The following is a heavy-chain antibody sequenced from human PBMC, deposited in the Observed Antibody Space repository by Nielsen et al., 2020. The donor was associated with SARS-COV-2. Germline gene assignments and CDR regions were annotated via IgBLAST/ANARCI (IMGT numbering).Heavy chain of an antibody. CDR1: GGSISSSSYY. CDR2: IYYSGST. J-gene: IGHJ3*02. Sequence: SETLSLTCTVSGGSISSSSYYWGWIRQPPGKGLEWIGSIYYSGSTYYNPSLKSRVTISVDTSKNQFSLKLSSVTAADTAVYYCARLGVTYYYDSSGYSDAFDIWGQGTMVTVSS. D-gene: IGHD3-22*01. CDR3: ARLGVTYYYDSSGYSDAFDI. V-gene: IGHV4-39*01.